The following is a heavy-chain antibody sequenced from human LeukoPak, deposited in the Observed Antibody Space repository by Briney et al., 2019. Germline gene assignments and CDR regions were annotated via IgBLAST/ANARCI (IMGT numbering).Heavy chain of an antibody. D-gene: IGHD6-19*01. CDR1: GFTFSSYW. CDR3: ARATLYSSGWTGNNWFDP. V-gene: IGHV3-7*05. Sequence: QSGGSLRLSCAASGFTFSSYWMSWVRQAPGKGLEWVANVKQDGSDKYYVDSVKGRFTISRDNAKNSLYLQMNSLRAEDTAVYYCARATLYSSGWTGNNWFDPWGQGTLVTVSS. CDR2: VKQDGSDK. J-gene: IGHJ5*02.